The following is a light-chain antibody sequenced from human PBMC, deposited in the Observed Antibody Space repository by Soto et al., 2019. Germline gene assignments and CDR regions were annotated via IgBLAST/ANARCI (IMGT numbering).Light chain of an antibody. CDR1: TSNIGTFY. CDR3: AAWDDNLNAYV. V-gene: IGLV1-47*02. J-gene: IGLJ1*01. CDR2: LGD. Sequence: QSVLTQPPSASSTPGQTVTISCSGSTSNIGTFYVYWYQHLPGTAPKLLIYLGDQRASGVSDRFSGSKSGTSASLAINGLRSDDEADYYCAAWDDNLNAYVFGSGTNDTVL.